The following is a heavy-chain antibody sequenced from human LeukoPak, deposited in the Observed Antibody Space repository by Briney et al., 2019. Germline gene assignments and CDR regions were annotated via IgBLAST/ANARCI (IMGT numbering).Heavy chain of an antibody. J-gene: IGHJ6*03. CDR1: GFTFDDYA. V-gene: IGHV3-43*02. CDR3: AKGTPPYYDFWSTYYYYMDV. Sequence: GGSLRLSCAASGFTFDDYAMHWVRQAPGKGLEWVSFISGDGDSTYYADSVKGRFTISRDNSKNSLYLQMNSLGTEDTALYYCAKGTPPYYDFWSTYYYYMDVWGKGTTVTVSS. CDR2: ISGDGDST. D-gene: IGHD3-3*01.